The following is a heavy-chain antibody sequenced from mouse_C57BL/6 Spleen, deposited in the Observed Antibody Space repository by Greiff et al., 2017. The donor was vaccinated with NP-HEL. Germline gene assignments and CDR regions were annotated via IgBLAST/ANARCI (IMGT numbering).Heavy chain of an antibody. D-gene: IGHD2-2*01. CDR1: GFSLTSYG. Sequence: VQRVESGPGLVQPSQSLSITCTVSGFSLTSYGVHWVRQPPGKGLEWLGVIWSGGSTDYNAAFISRLSISKDNSKSQVFFKMNSLQADDTAIYYCAKNWGYGFYAMDYWGQGTSVTVSS. J-gene: IGHJ4*01. V-gene: IGHV2-4*01. CDR2: IWSGGST. CDR3: AKNWGYGFYAMDY.